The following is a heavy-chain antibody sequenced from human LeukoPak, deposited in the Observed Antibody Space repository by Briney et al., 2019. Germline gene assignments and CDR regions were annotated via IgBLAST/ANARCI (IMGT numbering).Heavy chain of an antibody. V-gene: IGHV3-48*03. J-gene: IGHJ3*02. CDR1: GFTFSSYE. D-gene: IGHD4-17*01. CDR2: ISSSGSTI. Sequence: GGSLRLSCAASGFTFSSYEMNWVRQAPGKGLEWVSYISSSGSTIYYADSVKGRFTISRDNAKNTLYLQMNSLRTEDTAVYYCARGDPTVTTTGSGGLDIWGQGTMVTVSS. CDR3: ARGDPTVTTTGSGGLDI.